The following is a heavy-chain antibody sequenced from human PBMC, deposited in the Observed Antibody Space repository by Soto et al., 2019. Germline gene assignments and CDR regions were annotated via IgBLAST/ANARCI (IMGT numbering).Heavy chain of an antibody. CDR3: ARGVVGTDVFDI. J-gene: IGHJ3*02. V-gene: IGHV4-30-2*01. CDR2: IYQSGNT. CDR1: GGSISSGGYS. Sequence: QLQLQESGSGLVRPSQTLSLTCAISGGSISSGGYSWSWIRQPPGKGLEWIGYIYQSGNTYYNPSLKRRVTISVDRSKSQFSLKLTSVTAADTAVYYCARGVVGTDVFDIWGQGTMVTVSS. D-gene: IGHD2-15*01.